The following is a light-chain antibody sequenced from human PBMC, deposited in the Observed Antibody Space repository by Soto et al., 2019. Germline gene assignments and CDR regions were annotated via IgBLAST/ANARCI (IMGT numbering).Light chain of an antibody. Sequence: EIVLTQPPGTLSLSPGERATLSCRASQSVGSSYLAWYQQKPGQAPRLLIYGASSRATGIPGRFSGSGSGTDFTLTITRLEPADFAVYYCQQYGSSPHTFGQGTKLEIK. J-gene: IGKJ2*01. CDR2: GAS. V-gene: IGKV3-20*01. CDR1: QSVGSSY. CDR3: QQYGSSPHT.